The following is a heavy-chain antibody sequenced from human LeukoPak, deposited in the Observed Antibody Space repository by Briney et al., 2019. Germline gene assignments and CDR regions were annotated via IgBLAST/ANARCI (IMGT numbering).Heavy chain of an antibody. CDR2: INHSGST. D-gene: IGHD2-2*01. J-gene: IGHJ5*02. CDR3: ARARYCRSTRCNWFGP. V-gene: IGHV4-34*01. CDR1: GGSFSGYY. Sequence: PSETLSLTCAVYGGSFSGYYWSWIRQPPGKGLEWIGEINHSGSTNYNPSLKSRVTISVDTSKNQFSLKLSSVTAADTAVYYCARARYCRSTRCNWFGPWGQGTLVTVSS.